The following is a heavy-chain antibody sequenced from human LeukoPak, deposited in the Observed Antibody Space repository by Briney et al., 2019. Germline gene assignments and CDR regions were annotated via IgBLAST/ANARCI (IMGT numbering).Heavy chain of an antibody. V-gene: IGHV1-46*01. Sequence: ASVKVSCKASGYTFTSHFFHWVRQAPGQGLEWLGIINPTGGDTTYAQKFQGRVTITADKSTSTAYMELSSLRSEDTAVYYCASRGYYDSSGYYPPEYYYYYYGMDVWGQGTTVTVSS. CDR2: INPTGGDT. J-gene: IGHJ6*02. CDR3: ASRGYYDSSGYYPPEYYYYYYGMDV. CDR1: GYTFTSHF. D-gene: IGHD3-22*01.